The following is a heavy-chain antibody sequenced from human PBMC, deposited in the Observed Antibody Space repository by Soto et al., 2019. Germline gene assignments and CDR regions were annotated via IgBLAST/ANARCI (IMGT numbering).Heavy chain of an antibody. V-gene: IGHV1-46*01. CDR2: INPHGGST. Sequence: ASVKVSCKAPGDTFTSYYLNWVRQAPGQGLEWMGVINPHGGSTKYAQKFQGRVTMTSDKSRSTVYMELRSLRSDETAIYYCARSSGGNFGIIIEGSNWFDPWGQGSLVTVSS. CDR1: GDTFTSYY. D-gene: IGHD3-3*01. CDR3: ARSSGGNFGIIIEGSNWFDP. J-gene: IGHJ5*02.